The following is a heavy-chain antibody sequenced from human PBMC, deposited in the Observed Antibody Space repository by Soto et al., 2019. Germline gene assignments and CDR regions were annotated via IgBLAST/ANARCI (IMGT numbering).Heavy chain of an antibody. CDR3: ALLWYYYDSSGYSVFDY. Sequence: ASVKVSCKASGYTFTSYAMHWVRQAPGQRLEWMGWISAYNGNTNYAQKLQGRVTMTTDTSTSTAYMELRSLRSDDTAVYYCALLWYYYDSSGYSVFDYWGQGTLVTVSS. CDR1: GYTFTSYA. V-gene: IGHV1-18*01. D-gene: IGHD3-22*01. J-gene: IGHJ4*02. CDR2: ISAYNGNT.